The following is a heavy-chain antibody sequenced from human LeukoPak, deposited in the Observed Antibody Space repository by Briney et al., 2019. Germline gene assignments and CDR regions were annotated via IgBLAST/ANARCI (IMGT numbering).Heavy chain of an antibody. D-gene: IGHD3-22*01. V-gene: IGHV5-51*01. CDR3: ARQTADSSGYFDY. Sequence: GESLKISCKGSGYRFTTDWIGWVRQMPGKGLEWMGIIYPGDSDTRYSPSFQGQVTISADKSISTAYLQWSSLKASDTAMYYCARQTADSSGYFDYWGQGTLVTVSS. J-gene: IGHJ4*02. CDR1: GYRFTTDW. CDR2: IYPGDSDT.